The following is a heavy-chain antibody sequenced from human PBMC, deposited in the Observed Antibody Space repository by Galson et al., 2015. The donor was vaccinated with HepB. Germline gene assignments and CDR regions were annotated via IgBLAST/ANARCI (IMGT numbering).Heavy chain of an antibody. D-gene: IGHD6-13*01. CDR2: IYSDGNT. J-gene: IGHJ4*02. V-gene: IGHV3-66*01. Sequence: SLRLSCAASGLTVSSNYMSWVRQVPGKGLEWVSVIYSDGNTYYADSVKGRFTISRDNSKNTLYLQMNSLKAEDTAVYYCARDPIAAADYWGQGTLVTVSP. CDR3: ARDPIAAADY. CDR1: GLTVSSNY.